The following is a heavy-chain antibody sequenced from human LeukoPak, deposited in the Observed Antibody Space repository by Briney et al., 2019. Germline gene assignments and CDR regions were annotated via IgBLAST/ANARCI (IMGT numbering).Heavy chain of an antibody. Sequence: PGGSLRLSCVVSGFTLNNYAMSWVRHPPGRGLEWVSAISDNGGDTKYADSVKGRFTIYRDNSKNTLYLQMNSLRAEDTAIYYCGKDWKLDFWGQGTLVTVSS. V-gene: IGHV3-23*01. D-gene: IGHD1-1*01. CDR3: GKDWKLDF. CDR1: GFTLNNYA. J-gene: IGHJ4*02. CDR2: ISDNGGDT.